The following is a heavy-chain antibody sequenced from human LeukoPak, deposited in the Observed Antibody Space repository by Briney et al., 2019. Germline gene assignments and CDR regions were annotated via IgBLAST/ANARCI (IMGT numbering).Heavy chain of an antibody. Sequence: SETLSLTCTVSGGSISSYYWSWIRQPPGKGLEWIGYINYSGSTNYNPSLKSRVTISVDTSKNQFSLKLSSVTAADTAVYYCARDTIREMATIGAFDIWGQGTMVTVSS. CDR1: GGSISSYY. CDR2: INYSGST. V-gene: IGHV4-59*01. J-gene: IGHJ3*02. D-gene: IGHD5-24*01. CDR3: ARDTIREMATIGAFDI.